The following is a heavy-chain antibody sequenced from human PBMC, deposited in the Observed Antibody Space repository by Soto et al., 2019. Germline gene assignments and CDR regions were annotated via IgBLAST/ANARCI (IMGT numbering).Heavy chain of an antibody. CDR2: IYSDGHT. CDR3: AREPRYYYDSSGYLNWFDP. Sequence: PGGSLRLSCAGSGFTVSISYMAWVRQVPGKGLEWVSIIYSDGHTYYADSVKGRFTISRDNAKNSLYLQMNSLRDEDTAVYYCAREPRYYYDSSGYLNWFDPWGQGTLVTVSS. V-gene: IGHV3-66*01. CDR1: GFTVSISY. J-gene: IGHJ5*02. D-gene: IGHD3-22*01.